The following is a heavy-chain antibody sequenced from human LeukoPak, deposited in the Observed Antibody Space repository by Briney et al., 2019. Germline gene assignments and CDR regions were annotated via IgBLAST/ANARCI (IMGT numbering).Heavy chain of an antibody. CDR1: GLTVSSNY. V-gene: IGHV3-53*01. Sequence: PGGSLTLSCAASGLTVSSNYMSWVRQPPGKGLEWVSVIYRGGSTYYADSVKRRFTISRDNSKNTLYLQMNSLRAEDTAVYYCAIAHTNCDYGMELWRQGTTLSV. J-gene: IGHJ6*02. D-gene: IGHD1-1*01. CDR3: AIAHTNCDYGMEL. CDR2: IYRGGST.